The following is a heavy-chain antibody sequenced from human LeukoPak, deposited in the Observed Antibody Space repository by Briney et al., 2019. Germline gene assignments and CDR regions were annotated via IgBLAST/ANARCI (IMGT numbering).Heavy chain of an antibody. Sequence: GGSLRLSCAASGFTFSNYSMNWVRQAPGKGLEWVSSISSRSSYIYYADSVKGRFTISRDNAKNSLYLQMNSLRAEDTAVYYCARDGHYYGDYTRHYYYMDVWGKGTTVTISS. V-gene: IGHV3-21*01. CDR3: ARDGHYYGDYTRHYYYMDV. CDR2: ISSRSSYI. CDR1: GFTFSNYS. D-gene: IGHD4-17*01. J-gene: IGHJ6*03.